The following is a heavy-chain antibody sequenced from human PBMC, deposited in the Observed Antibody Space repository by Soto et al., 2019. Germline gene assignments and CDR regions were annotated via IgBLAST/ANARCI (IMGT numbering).Heavy chain of an antibody. V-gene: IGHV3-7*03. CDR2: IKEDGSEK. CDR1: GFTLSDHW. J-gene: IGHJ4*02. Sequence: EVQLVESGGGLVQPGGSLRLSCAASGFTLSDHWMSWVRQAPGKGLEWVANIKEDGSEKYYVDSVKGRFTISRDNAKNSLFLQMNSLRAEDTAVYYCVSLSRTPDALLSFGDQWGQGTLVTVSS. CDR3: VSLSRTPDALLSFGDQ. D-gene: IGHD3-10*01.